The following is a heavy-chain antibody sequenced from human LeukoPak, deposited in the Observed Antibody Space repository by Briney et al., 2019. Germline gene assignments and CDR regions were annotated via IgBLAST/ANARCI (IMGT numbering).Heavy chain of an antibody. J-gene: IGHJ4*02. V-gene: IGHV3-23*01. CDR1: GFTFSSYA. CDR2: ISGSGGST. Sequence: PGGSLRLSCAASGFTFSSYAMSWVRQAPGKGLEWVSTISGSGGSTYYADSVKGRFTISRDNSKNTLYLQMNSLRAEDTAVYYCAKGLAAAGVFDYWGQGTLVTVSS. D-gene: IGHD6-13*01. CDR3: AKGLAAAGVFDY.